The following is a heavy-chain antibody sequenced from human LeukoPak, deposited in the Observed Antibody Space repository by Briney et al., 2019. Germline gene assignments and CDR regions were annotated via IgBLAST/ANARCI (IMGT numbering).Heavy chain of an antibody. Sequence: KSGGSLRLSCAASGFTFSSYSMNWVRQAPGKGLEWVSSISSSSSYIYYADSVKGRFTISRDNAKNSLYLQMNSLRAEDTAVYYCARVWYYGSGSYYNGGRSMDVWGQGTTVTVSS. D-gene: IGHD3-10*01. CDR1: GFTFSSYS. CDR3: ARVWYYGSGSYYNGGRSMDV. J-gene: IGHJ6*02. V-gene: IGHV3-21*01. CDR2: ISSSSSYI.